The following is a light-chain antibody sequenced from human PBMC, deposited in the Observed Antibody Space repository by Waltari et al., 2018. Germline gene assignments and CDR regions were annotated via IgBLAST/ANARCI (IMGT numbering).Light chain of an antibody. CDR1: SSDVGGYNY. Sequence: QSALTQPPSASGSPGQSVTISCTGTSSDVGGYNYVPWYQQYPGKVPKLMIYEVSKRPSGVPDRFSGSKSGNTASLTVSGLQAEDEADYYCTSYAGSYVIFGGGTKLTVL. J-gene: IGLJ2*01. CDR2: EVS. CDR3: TSYAGSYVI. V-gene: IGLV2-8*01.